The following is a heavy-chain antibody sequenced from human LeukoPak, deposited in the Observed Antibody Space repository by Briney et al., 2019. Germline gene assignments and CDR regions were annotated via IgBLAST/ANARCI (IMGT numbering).Heavy chain of an antibody. V-gene: IGHV3-73*01. D-gene: IGHD3-3*01. J-gene: IGHJ4*01. CDR2: IRSKTKSGET. CDR1: GFTFSDSV. CDR3: SSPAHDFDIWSGYYSL. Sequence: GGSLRLSCYVSGFTFSDSVIHWVRHAAGKGLEWVSRIRSKTKSGETAYAASVKGRFTISRDDSKDTAYLQMNSLKPEDTAVYYCSSPAHDFDIWSGYYSLWGRGTQVTVSS.